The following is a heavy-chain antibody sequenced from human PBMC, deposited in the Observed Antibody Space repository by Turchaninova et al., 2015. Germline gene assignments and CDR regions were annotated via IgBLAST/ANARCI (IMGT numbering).Heavy chain of an antibody. CDR2: IKSKNDNYAI. CDR1: GFIFSDSD. J-gene: IGHJ4*02. Sequence: GGDLVRPWETLILSCAASGFIFSDSDIHWVRQASGKGLEWVARIKSKNDNYAIAYAASVRGRFIISRDDSKDTAYLQMNSLTIEDTATYYCTRREGSAAFDDWGQGTLVTVSS. V-gene: IGHV3-73*01. D-gene: IGHD6-25*01. CDR3: TRREGSAAFDD.